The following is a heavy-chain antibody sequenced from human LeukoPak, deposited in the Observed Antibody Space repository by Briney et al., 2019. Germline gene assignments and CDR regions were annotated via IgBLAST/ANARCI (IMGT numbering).Heavy chain of an antibody. CDR1: GDSIGTYF. CDR2: IHYTGNT. Sequence: PSETLSLTCSVSGDSIGTYFWSWIRQPPGKGLEWVGYIHYTGNTNYNPSLKSRVTISVDTSKNQFSLNLISVTAADTAVYYCARVWYSSSPEYYYYYYYMDVWGKGTTVTVSS. V-gene: IGHV4-59*08. J-gene: IGHJ6*03. D-gene: IGHD6-6*01. CDR3: ARVWYSSSPEYYYYYYYMDV.